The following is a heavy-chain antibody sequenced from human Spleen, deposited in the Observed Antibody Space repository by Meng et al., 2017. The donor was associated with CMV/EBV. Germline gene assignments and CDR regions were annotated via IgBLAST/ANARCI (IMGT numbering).Heavy chain of an antibody. CDR1: GFTFDDYG. V-gene: IGHV3-20*04. CDR3: ARDRGHSGSYTGDY. D-gene: IGHD1-26*01. J-gene: IGHJ4*02. CDR2: INWNGGST. Sequence: GESLKISCAASGFTFDDYGMSWVRQAPGKGLEWVSGINWNGGSTGYADSVKGRFTISRDNAKNSLYLQMNSLRAEDTAVYYCARDRGHSGSYTGDYWGQGTLVTVSS.